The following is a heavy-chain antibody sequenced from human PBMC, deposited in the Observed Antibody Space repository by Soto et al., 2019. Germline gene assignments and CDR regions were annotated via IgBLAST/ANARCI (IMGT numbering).Heavy chain of an antibody. J-gene: IGHJ6*02. CDR3: ARLQLGRNGTTMSYGMDV. Sequence: GESLKISCKGSGYSFTSYWISWVRQMPGKGLEWMGRIDPSDSYTNYSPSFQGHVTISADKSISTAYLQWSSLKASDTAMYYCARLQLGRNGTTMSYGMDVWGQGTTVTVSS. V-gene: IGHV5-10-1*01. CDR2: IDPSDSYT. CDR1: GYSFTSYW. D-gene: IGHD1-7*01.